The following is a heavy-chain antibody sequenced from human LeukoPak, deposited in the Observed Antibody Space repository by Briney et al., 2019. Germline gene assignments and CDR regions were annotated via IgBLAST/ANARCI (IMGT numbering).Heavy chain of an antibody. Sequence: GGSLRLSCAASGITFSSYGMHWVRQAPGKGLEWVAFIRYDGSNKYYADSVKGRFTISRDNSKNTLYLQMNSLRAEDTAVYYCAKSRGCSSTSCYPGYFQHWGQGTLVTVSS. D-gene: IGHD2-2*01. CDR3: AKSRGCSSTSCYPGYFQH. J-gene: IGHJ1*01. CDR1: GITFSSYG. V-gene: IGHV3-30*02. CDR2: IRYDGSNK.